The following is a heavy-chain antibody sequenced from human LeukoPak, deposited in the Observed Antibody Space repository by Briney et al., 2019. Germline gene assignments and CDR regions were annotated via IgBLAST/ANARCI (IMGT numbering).Heavy chain of an antibody. Sequence: GGSLRLSCAVSGFTFSSYAMSWVRQAPGKGLEWVSAISGSGGSTYYADSVKGRFTISRVNPKNTLYLQMTNLRAEDTAVYYCATGETGLYFFEYWGQGTLVTVSS. J-gene: IGHJ4*02. CDR3: ATGETGLYFFEY. D-gene: IGHD3-9*01. V-gene: IGHV3-23*01. CDR1: GFTFSSYA. CDR2: ISGSGGST.